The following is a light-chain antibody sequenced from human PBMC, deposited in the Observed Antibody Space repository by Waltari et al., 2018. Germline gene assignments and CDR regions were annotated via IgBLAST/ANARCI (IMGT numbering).Light chain of an antibody. CDR3: QVWDANNDPGV. Sequence: SYVLTQPPSVSVAPGKTARLTCGGNNTETKSGHGYQQKPGQAPILVISYDSDRPSGIPERFSGSNSGNTATLTISRVEAADEADYYCQVWDANNDPGVFGTGTEVTVL. CDR2: YDS. V-gene: IGLV3-21*04. CDR1: NTETKS. J-gene: IGLJ1*01.